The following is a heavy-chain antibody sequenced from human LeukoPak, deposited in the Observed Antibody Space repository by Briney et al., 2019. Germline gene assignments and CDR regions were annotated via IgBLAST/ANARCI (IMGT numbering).Heavy chain of an antibody. D-gene: IGHD3-16*01. CDR3: ARGAGWLIDY. V-gene: IGHV3-21*04. Sequence: GGSLRLSCAASGFTFNTYSMNWVRQAPGKGLEWVSSISSSGSYIYYADSVKSRFTISRDNAKNSVNLQMSSLRAEDTAIYYCARGAGWLIDYWGQGILVTVSS. CDR1: GFTFNTYS. CDR2: ISSSGSYI. J-gene: IGHJ4*02.